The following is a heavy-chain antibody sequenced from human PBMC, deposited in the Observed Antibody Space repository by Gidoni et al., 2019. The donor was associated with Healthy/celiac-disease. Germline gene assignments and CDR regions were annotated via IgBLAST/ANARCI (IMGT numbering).Heavy chain of an antibody. CDR3: AKDGGTTAGTRPVFDY. CDR2: SGVTGVSP. V-gene: IGHV3-23*01. J-gene: IGHJ4*02. D-gene: IGHD6-13*01. CDR1: GVTVSSYA. Sequence: EVQLLESGGGLVQHGGYMRLSCAAAGVTVSSYAMSWVRQAQGTGLESVSASGVTGVSPYSADSVKCLFTISRDNSKNTLYLQMNSLRAEDPAVYYCAKDGGTTAGTRPVFDYWGQGTLVTVSS.